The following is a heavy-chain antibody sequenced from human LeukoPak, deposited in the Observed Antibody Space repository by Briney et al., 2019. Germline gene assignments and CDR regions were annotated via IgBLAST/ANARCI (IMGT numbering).Heavy chain of an antibody. CDR2: IIYDGREK. D-gene: IGHD3-3*01. CDR1: GFIVSNLW. J-gene: IGHJ6*03. CDR3: ARSSFWSRWYYYMDV. Sequence: GGSLRLSCEASGFIVSNLWMSWVRQAPGKGREWVASIIYDGREKYCVDSVKGRFTISRDNPKNSLYLQMNSLRGDDTAVYFCARSSFWSRWYYYMDVWGKGTTVTVSS. V-gene: IGHV3-7*01.